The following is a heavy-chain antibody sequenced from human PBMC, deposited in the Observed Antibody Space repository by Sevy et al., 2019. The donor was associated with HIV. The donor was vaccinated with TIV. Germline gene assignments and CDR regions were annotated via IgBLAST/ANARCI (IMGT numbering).Heavy chain of an antibody. CDR1: GGSFSGYY. Sequence: SETLSLACAVYGGSFSGYYWSWIRQPPGKGLEWIGEINHSGRTNYNPSLKSRVTISVDTSKNQFSLKLSSVTAADTAVYYCAREQLITFGGVIAPFDYWGQGTLVTVSS. CDR3: AREQLITFGGVIAPFDY. V-gene: IGHV4-34*01. D-gene: IGHD3-16*02. CDR2: INHSGRT. J-gene: IGHJ4*02.